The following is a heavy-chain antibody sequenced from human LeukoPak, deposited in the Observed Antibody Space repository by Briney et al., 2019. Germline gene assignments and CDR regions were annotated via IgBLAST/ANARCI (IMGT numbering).Heavy chain of an antibody. Sequence: GSSVKVSCKASGGTFSSYAISWVRQAPGQGLEWMGGIIPIFGTANYAQKFQGRVTITADESTSAAYMELSSLRSEDTAVYYCARDRDGYTIGYYWGQGTLVTVSS. D-gene: IGHD5-24*01. V-gene: IGHV1-69*01. CDR2: IIPIFGTA. CDR3: ARDRDGYTIGYY. CDR1: GGTFSSYA. J-gene: IGHJ4*02.